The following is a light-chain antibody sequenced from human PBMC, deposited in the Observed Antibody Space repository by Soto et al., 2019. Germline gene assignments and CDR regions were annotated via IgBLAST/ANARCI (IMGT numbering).Light chain of an antibody. CDR3: QQRSNWPIT. Sequence: EIVMRQSPATLSVSPGGRATLSSRASQSVSSYLAWYQQKPGQAPRLLIYDASNRATGIPARFSGSGSGTDFTLTISSLEPEDFAVYYCQQRSNWPITFGQGTRLEIK. CDR2: DAS. CDR1: QSVSSY. V-gene: IGKV3-11*01. J-gene: IGKJ5*01.